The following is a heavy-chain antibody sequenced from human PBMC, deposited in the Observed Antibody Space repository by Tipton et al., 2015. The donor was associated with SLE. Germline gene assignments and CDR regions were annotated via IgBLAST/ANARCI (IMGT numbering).Heavy chain of an antibody. Sequence: TLSLTCAISGDSVPSNSVAWNWIRQSPSRGLEWLGRTYFRSKWYYEYALSVKSRITIDPDTSRNQFSLQLKSVTPEDTAVYFCARAGFRNWFDPWGQGTLVTVSS. V-gene: IGHV6-1*01. CDR3: ARAGFRNWFDP. CDR1: GDSVPSNSVA. D-gene: IGHD2/OR15-2a*01. J-gene: IGHJ5*02. CDR2: TYFRSKWYY.